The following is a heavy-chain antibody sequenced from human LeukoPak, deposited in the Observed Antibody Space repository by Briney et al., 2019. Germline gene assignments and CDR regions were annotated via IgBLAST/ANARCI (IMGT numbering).Heavy chain of an antibody. J-gene: IGHJ3*02. D-gene: IGHD3-22*01. CDR1: GGSISSSSYY. Sequence: SETLSLTCTVSGGSISSSSYYWGWIRQPPGKGLEWIGSMYYSGSTYYNPSLKSRVTISVHTSKNQFSLKLSSVTAADTAVYYCARSYDSSGYRDAFDIWGQGTMVTVSS. CDR2: MYYSGST. V-gene: IGHV4-39*07. CDR3: ARSYDSSGYRDAFDI.